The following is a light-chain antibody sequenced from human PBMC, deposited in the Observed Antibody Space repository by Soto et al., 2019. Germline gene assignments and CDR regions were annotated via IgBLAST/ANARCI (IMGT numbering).Light chain of an antibody. CDR3: SSYTTSTPPGVL. J-gene: IGLJ2*01. V-gene: IGLV2-14*01. Sequence: QSALTQPASVSGSPGQSITISCTGTSSDVAGYNYVSWYQQHPGTAPKLMIYEVTNRPSGVSNRFSGSKSGNTASLTISGLQAEDEADYYCSSYTTSTPPGVLFGGGTKLTVL. CDR1: SSDVAGYNY. CDR2: EVT.